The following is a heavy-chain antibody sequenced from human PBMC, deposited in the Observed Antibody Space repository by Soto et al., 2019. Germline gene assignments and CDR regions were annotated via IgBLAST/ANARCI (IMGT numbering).Heavy chain of an antibody. J-gene: IGHJ4*02. CDR2: ISRSGDNA. CDR1: GFTFTSYA. V-gene: IGHV3-23*01. D-gene: IGHD6-19*01. CDR3: AKDGQAYSSVWYTCDY. Sequence: EVHLLESGGGLVQPGGSLRLSCAASGFTFTSYAMSWVRQAPGKGLEWVSAISRSGDNAYYADSVKGRFTISRDNSKTTLYLQMNSLRAEDTAMYYCAKDGQAYSSVWYTCDYWGQGALVTVSS.